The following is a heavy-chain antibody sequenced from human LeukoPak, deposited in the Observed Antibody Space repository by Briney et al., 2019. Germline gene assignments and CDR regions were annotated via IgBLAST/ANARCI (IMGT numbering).Heavy chain of an antibody. CDR2: ISGGGGPT. CDR3: SIRPSMTTVTTALDY. D-gene: IGHD4-11*01. V-gene: IGHV3-23*01. Sequence: GGSLRLSCAASGFTFSSYAMSWVRQAPGKGLEWVSGISGGGGPTYYAVSVKGRFTISRDNSKNTLYLQMNTLRAEDTAVDYCSIRPSMTTVTTALDYWGQGTLVTVSS. J-gene: IGHJ4*02. CDR1: GFTFSSYA.